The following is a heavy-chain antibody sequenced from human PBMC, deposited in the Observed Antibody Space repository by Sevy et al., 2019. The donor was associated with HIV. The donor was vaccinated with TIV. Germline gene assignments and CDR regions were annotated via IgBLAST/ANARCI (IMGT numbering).Heavy chain of an antibody. D-gene: IGHD3-3*01. CDR3: ARGNRRFLEWLLLTY. CDR1: GYTFTGYY. V-gene: IGHV1-2*02. Sequence: ASVKVSCKASGYTFTGYYIHWVRQAPGQGLEWMGWINPNSGGTNYAQKFQGRVTMTRDTSISTAYMELSRLRSDDTAVYYCARGNRRFLEWLLLTYWGQGTLVTVSS. J-gene: IGHJ4*02. CDR2: INPNSGGT.